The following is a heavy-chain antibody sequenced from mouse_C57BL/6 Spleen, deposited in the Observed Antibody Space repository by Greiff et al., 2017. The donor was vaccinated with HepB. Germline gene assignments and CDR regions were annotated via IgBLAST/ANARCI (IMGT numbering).Heavy chain of an antibody. J-gene: IGHJ4*01. CDR2: INYDGSST. D-gene: IGHD1-1*01. CDR3: ARVDCSSYDYYAMDY. CDR1: GFTFSDYY. Sequence: EVQGVESEGGLVQPGSSMKLSCTASGFTFSDYYMDWVRQVPEKGLEWVANINYDGSSTYYLYSLKSRFIISRDNAKNILYLKMSSLKYKDTATYYCARVDCSSYDYYAMDYWGQGTSVTVSS. V-gene: IGHV5-16*01.